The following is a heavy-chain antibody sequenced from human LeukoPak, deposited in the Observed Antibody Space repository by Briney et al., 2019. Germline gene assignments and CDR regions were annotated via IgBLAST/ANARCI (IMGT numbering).Heavy chain of an antibody. D-gene: IGHD6-19*01. CDR1: GYSFTSYW. V-gene: IGHV5-51*01. Sequence: GESLKISCKGSGYSFTSYWIGWVRQMPGKGLEWMGIIYPGDSDTRYSPSFQGQVTTSADKSISTAYLQWSSLKTSDTAVYYCARHLRVGYRSGWYGYYFDYWGQGTLVTVSS. CDR3: ARHLRVGYRSGWYGYYFDY. J-gene: IGHJ4*02. CDR2: IYPGDSDT.